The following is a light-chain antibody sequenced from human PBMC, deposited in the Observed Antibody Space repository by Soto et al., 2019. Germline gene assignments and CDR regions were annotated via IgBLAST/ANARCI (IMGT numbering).Light chain of an antibody. CDR3: SSYTRSSTLAV. V-gene: IGLV2-14*01. Sequence: QSVLTQPASVSGSPGQSITISCTGTSSDVGGYNYVSWYQQHPGKPPKLMIYEVSNRPSGASNRFSGYKSGNTASLTISGLQAEDEADYYCSSYTRSSTLAVLGTWPKVTVL. CDR2: EVS. CDR1: SSDVGGYNY. J-gene: IGLJ1*01.